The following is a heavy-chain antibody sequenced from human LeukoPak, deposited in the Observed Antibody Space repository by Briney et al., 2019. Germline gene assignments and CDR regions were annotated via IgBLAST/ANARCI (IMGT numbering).Heavy chain of an antibody. J-gene: IGHJ4*02. V-gene: IGHV3-23*01. Sequence: GGSLRLSCAAPGVTFINYGMSWVRRAPGKGLEWVSGIRGSGGSTYYADSVKGRFTISRDNSKNTLYLQMNSLRAEDTAVYYCAKGHSAHGTGFDCWGQGTLVAVSS. CDR1: GVTFINYG. CDR3: AKGHSAHGTGFDC. CDR2: IRGSGGST. D-gene: IGHD1-14*01.